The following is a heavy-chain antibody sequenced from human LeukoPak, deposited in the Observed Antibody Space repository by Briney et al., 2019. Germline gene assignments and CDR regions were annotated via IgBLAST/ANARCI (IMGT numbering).Heavy chain of an antibody. CDR1: GYSISSGYY. CDR3: ASTGSSWYNWFDP. J-gene: IGHJ5*02. Sequence: SETLSLTCTVSGYSISSGYYWGWIRQPPGKGLEWIGSIYHSGSTYYNPSLKSRVTISVDTSKNQFSLKLSSVTAADTAVYYCASTGSSWYNWFDPWGQGALVTVSS. V-gene: IGHV4-38-2*02. D-gene: IGHD6-13*01. CDR2: IYHSGST.